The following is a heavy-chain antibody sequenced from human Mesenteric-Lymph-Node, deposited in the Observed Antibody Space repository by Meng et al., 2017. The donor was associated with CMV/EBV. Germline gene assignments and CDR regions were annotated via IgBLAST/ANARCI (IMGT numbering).Heavy chain of an antibody. CDR1: TFTSYA. CDR2: INAGNGNT. V-gene: IGHV1-3*01. Sequence: TFTSYAMHWVRQAPGQRLEWMGWINAGNGNTKYSQKFQGRVTITRDTSASTAYMELSSLRSEDTAVYYCARVARDYDILTGYGFDYWGQGTLVTVSS. D-gene: IGHD3-9*01. J-gene: IGHJ4*02. CDR3: ARVARDYDILTGYGFDY.